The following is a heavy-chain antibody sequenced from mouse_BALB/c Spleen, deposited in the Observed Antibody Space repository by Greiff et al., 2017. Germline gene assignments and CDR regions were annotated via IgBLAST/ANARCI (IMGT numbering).Heavy chain of an antibody. CDR3: IGNSYYFDY. Sequence: QVQLQQSGAELARPGASVKMSCKASGYTFTSYTMHWVKQRPGQGLEWIGYINPSSGYTNYNQKFKDKATLTADKSSSTAYMQLSSLTSEDTAVYYCIGNSYYFDYWGQGTTLTVSS. J-gene: IGHJ2*01. D-gene: IGHD2-1*01. CDR2: INPSSGYT. V-gene: IGHV1-4*01. CDR1: GYTFTSYT.